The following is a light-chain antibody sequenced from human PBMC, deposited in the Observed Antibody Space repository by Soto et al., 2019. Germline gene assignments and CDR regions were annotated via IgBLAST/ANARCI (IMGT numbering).Light chain of an antibody. CDR2: DVT. V-gene: IGLV2-14*03. CDR3: SSCTSRSTYV. Sequence: QSVLTQPASVSGSPGQSITISCSGTRGAVGGYSYVYWHQHHPGKAPKLLIYDVTNRPSGVSNRFSASKSGNTASLTISGLQPEDEADYYCSSCTSRSTYVFGTGTKVTVL. CDR1: RGAVGGYSY. J-gene: IGLJ1*01.